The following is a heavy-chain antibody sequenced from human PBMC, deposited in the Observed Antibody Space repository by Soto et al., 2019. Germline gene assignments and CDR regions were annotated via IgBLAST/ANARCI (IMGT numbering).Heavy chain of an antibody. CDR1: GYTFTSYY. CDR2: INPSGGST. V-gene: IGHV1-46*01. J-gene: IGHJ6*02. CDR3: ARDVDTTFGVSWDYYYYYGMDV. Sequence: ASVKVSCKASGYTFTSYYMHGVRQAPGQGLEWMGIINPSGGSTSYAQKFQGRVTMTRDTSTSTVYMELSSLSSEDTAVYYFARDVDTTFGVSWDYYYYYGMDVWGQGTTVTVSS. D-gene: IGHD3-3*01.